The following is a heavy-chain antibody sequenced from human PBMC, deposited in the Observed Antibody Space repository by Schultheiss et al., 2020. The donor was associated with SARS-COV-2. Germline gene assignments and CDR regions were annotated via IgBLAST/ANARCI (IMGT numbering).Heavy chain of an antibody. V-gene: IGHV3-23*01. J-gene: IGHJ4*02. CDR3: AKESSGWYVVRDGYFDY. CDR2: ISGSGGST. Sequence: GGSLRLSCAASGFTFSSYAMSWVRQAPGKGLEWVSAISGSGGSTYYADSVKGRFTISRDNSKNTLYLQMNSLRAEDTAVYYCAKESSGWYVVRDGYFDYWGQGTLVTVSS. D-gene: IGHD6-19*01. CDR1: GFTFSSYA.